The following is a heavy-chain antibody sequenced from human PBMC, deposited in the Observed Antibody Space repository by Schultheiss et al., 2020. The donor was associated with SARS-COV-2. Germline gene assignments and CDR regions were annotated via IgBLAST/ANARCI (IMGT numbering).Heavy chain of an antibody. CDR2: INPNSGGT. J-gene: IGHJ6*02. V-gene: IGHV1-2*02. CDR3: ARDPESGSYNYYYGMDV. D-gene: IGHD3-10*01. Sequence: ASVKVSCKASGYTFTGYYMHWVRQAPGQGLEWMGWINPNSGGTNYAQKFQGRVTMTRDTSISTAYMELSRLRSDDTAVYYCARDPESGSYNYYYGMDVWGQGTTVTGSS. CDR1: GYTFTGYY.